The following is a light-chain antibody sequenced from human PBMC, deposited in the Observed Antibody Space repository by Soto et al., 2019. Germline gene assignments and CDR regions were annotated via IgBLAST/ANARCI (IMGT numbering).Light chain of an antibody. J-gene: IGKJ1*01. V-gene: IGKV1-5*03. CDR1: QSVSSW. Sequence: DIQMTQSPSTLSASVGDRVTITCRASQSVSSWLAWYQQKPGKAPKLLIYEASRLESGVPSRFSGSGSGTGFTLTISSLQPDDVATYYCHQYNSYSTFGQGTKVEIK. CDR2: EAS. CDR3: HQYNSYST.